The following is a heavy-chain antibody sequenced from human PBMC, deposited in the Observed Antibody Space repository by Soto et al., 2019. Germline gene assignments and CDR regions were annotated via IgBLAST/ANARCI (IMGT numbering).Heavy chain of an antibody. V-gene: IGHV1-18*01. CDR2: ISAYNGNT. Sequence: ASVKVSCKASGYTFTSYGISWVRQAPGQGLEWMGWISAYNGNTNYAQKLQGRVTMTTDTSTSTAYMELRSLRSDDTAVYYCARDYLSGLVAVSGVWGQGTLVTVPQ. CDR1: GYTFTSYG. D-gene: IGHD6-6*01. CDR3: ARDYLSGLVAVSGV. J-gene: IGHJ4*02.